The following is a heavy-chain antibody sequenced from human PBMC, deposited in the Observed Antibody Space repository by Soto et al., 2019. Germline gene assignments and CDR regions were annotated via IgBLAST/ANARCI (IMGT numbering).Heavy chain of an antibody. CDR3: ARVVPETICSGGSCYSGWFDP. J-gene: IGHJ5*02. CDR1: GGSFSGYY. CDR2: INHSGST. Sequence: PSETLSLTCAVYGGSFSGYYWSWIRQPPGKGLEWIGEINHSGSTNYNPSLKSRVTISVDTSKNQFSLKLSSVTAADTAVYYCARVVPETICSGGSCYSGWFDPWGQGTLVTVSS. V-gene: IGHV4-34*01. D-gene: IGHD2-15*01.